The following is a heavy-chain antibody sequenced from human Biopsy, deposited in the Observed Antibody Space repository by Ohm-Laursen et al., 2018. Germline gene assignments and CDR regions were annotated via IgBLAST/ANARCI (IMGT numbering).Heavy chain of an antibody. J-gene: IGHJ6*02. Sequence: TQTLTLTCSFSGFSLSARGMCVSWIRQAPGKALEWLARVDWDDYKDSSASLQPKLSISKDTSNDQVVLTVNNVDPADTATYYCARTPILIVSAGLVYRHRRHLQGMDVWGQGIAVTVS. V-gene: IGHV2-70*11. D-gene: IGHD6-13*01. CDR1: GFSLSARGMC. CDR2: VDWDDYK. CDR3: ARTPILIVSAGLVYRHRRHLQGMDV.